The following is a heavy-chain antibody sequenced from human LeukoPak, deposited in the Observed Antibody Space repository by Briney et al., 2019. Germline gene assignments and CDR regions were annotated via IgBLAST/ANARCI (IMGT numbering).Heavy chain of an antibody. CDR3: ARALSGGTARTSNYMDV. J-gene: IGHJ6*03. CDR1: GGTFSSYA. CDR2: VIPIFGTA. Sequence: SVKVSCKASGGTFSSYAISWVRQAPGQGLEWMGGVIPIFGTANYAQKFQGRVTITTDESTSTAYMELSSLRSEDTAVYYCARALSGGTARTSNYMDVWGKGTTVTVSS. D-gene: IGHD6-13*01. V-gene: IGHV1-69*05.